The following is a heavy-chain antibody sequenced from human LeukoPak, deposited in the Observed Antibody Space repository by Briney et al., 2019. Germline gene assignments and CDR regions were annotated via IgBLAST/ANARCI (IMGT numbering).Heavy chain of an antibody. CDR2: ITSNGGST. Sequence: GGSLRLSCSASGFTFSSFAMNWVRQAPGKGLEYVSAITSNGGSTYYADSVMGRFTISRHNSRNTLYLQMNSLRAEDTAVYYCARVDTVMAYYFDLWGQGTLVTVSS. J-gene: IGHJ4*02. V-gene: IGHV3-64*04. CDR3: ARVDTVMAYYFDL. D-gene: IGHD5-18*01. CDR1: GFTFSSFA.